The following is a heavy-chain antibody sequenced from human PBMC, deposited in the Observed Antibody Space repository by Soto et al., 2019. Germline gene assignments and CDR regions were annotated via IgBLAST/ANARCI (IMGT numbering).Heavy chain of an antibody. J-gene: IGHJ4*02. CDR1: GFTFSSYG. V-gene: IGHV3-33*01. CDR2: IWYDGSNK. CDR3: ARDRYSYGPYFDY. Sequence: PVGSLRLSCAASGFTFSSYGMHWVRQAPGKGLEWVAVIWYDGSNKYYADSVKGRFTISRDNSKNTLYLQMNSLRAEDTAVYYCARDRYSYGPYFDYWGQGTLVTVSS. D-gene: IGHD5-18*01.